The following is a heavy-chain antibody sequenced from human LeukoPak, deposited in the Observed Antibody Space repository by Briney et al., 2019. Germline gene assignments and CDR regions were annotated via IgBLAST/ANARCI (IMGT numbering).Heavy chain of an antibody. CDR3: ARVYVPSNYYDSSGPTRAVDY. D-gene: IGHD3-22*01. CDR1: GYTFTGYY. J-gene: IGHJ4*02. Sequence: ASVKVSCKASGYTFTGYYMHLVRQAPGQGLEWMGWINPNSGGTNYAQKFQGRVTMTRDTSISTAYMELSRLRSDDTAVYYCARVYVPSNYYDSSGPTRAVDYWGQGTLVTVSS. V-gene: IGHV1-2*02. CDR2: INPNSGGT.